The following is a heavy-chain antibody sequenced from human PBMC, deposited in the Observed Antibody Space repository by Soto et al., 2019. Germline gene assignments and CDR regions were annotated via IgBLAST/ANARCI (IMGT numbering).Heavy chain of an antibody. D-gene: IGHD3-22*01. CDR1: GYSFAGYW. J-gene: IGHJ4*02. CDR3: ARRDSSGFPDY. CDR2: IDPSDSQT. V-gene: IGHV5-10-1*04. Sequence: PGESLKISCKGSGYSFAGYWITWVRQKPGKGLEWMGRIDPSDSQTYYSPSFQGQVTISADKSISTAYLHYSSLKASDTAMYYCARRDSSGFPDYWGQGTLVTVSS.